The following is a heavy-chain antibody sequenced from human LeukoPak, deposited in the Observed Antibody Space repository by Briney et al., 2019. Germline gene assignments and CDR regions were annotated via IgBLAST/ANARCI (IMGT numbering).Heavy chain of an antibody. D-gene: IGHD3-10*01. CDR1: GCTFTGYY. CDR2: INPNSGGT. CDR3: ARFNYYGSGSYSPPIDY. Sequence: ASVKVSCKASGCTFTGYYMHWVRQAPGQGLEWMGWINPNSGGTNYAQKFQGRVTMTRDTSISTAYMELSRLRSDDTAVYYCARFNYYGSGSYSPPIDYWGQGTLVTVSS. J-gene: IGHJ4*02. V-gene: IGHV1-2*02.